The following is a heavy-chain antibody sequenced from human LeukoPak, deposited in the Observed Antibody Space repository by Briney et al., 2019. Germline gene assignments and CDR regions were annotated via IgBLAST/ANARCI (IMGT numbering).Heavy chain of an antibody. J-gene: IGHJ4*02. V-gene: IGHV3-74*01. CDR2: INEDGSTT. CDR3: TRDTFGGDDF. D-gene: IGHD3-16*01. Sequence: GGSLRLSCVGSGYTFSRYWMHWVCQAPGKGLVWVSRINEDGSTTDYADSVKGRFTISRDNAKNTLSLQMNSLRAEDTAVYYCTRDTFGGDDFWGQGTLVTVSS. CDR1: GYTFSRYW.